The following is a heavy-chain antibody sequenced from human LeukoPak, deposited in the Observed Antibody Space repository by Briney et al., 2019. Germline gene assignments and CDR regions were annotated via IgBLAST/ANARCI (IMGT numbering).Heavy chain of an antibody. D-gene: IGHD3-22*01. Sequence: ASVKVSCKASGYTFTGFYMHWGRQAPGQGLEGMGWISPNGGGTNYAQKFQGRVTMTRDTSISTAYMELSRLKSDDAAGHYCARDVDHYDSTGKGLVDFWGQGTMVTVSS. CDR2: ISPNGGGT. CDR3: ARDVDHYDSTGKGLVDF. CDR1: GYTFTGFY. J-gene: IGHJ3*01. V-gene: IGHV1-2*02.